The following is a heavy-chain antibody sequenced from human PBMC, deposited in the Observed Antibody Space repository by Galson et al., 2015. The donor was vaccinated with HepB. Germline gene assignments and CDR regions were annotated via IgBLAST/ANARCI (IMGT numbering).Heavy chain of an antibody. Sequence: SLRLSCAASGFTFSSYSMNWVRQAPGKGLEWVSSISSSSSYIYYADSVKGRFTISRDNAKNSLYLQMNSLRAEDTAVYYCAREGGYGGSAGDYWGQGTLVTVSS. CDR2: ISSSSSYI. J-gene: IGHJ4*02. CDR1: GFTFSSYS. D-gene: IGHD5-12*01. CDR3: AREGGYGGSAGDY. V-gene: IGHV3-21*01.